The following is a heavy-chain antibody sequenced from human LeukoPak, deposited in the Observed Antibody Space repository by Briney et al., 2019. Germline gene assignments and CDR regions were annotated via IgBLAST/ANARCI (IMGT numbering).Heavy chain of an antibody. CDR3: ARGIGSQLQSGWFDL. V-gene: IGHV3-66*01. CDR1: GFTVSSNY. Sequence: PGGSLRLSCAASGFTVSSNYMSWVRQAPGKGLEWVSVMYSGGNTYYAASVEGRFTISRDNSKNTLYLQMNSLRAEDKAVYYCARGIGSQLQSGWFDLWGQGTLVTVSS. J-gene: IGHJ5*02. D-gene: IGHD1-26*01. CDR2: MYSGGNT.